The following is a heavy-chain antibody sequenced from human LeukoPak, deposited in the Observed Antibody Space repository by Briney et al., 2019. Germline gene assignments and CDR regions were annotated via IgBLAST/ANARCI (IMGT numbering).Heavy chain of an antibody. V-gene: IGHV3-7*02. Sequence: PGGSLRLSCAASGFTFSGYWMSWVRQAPGKALEWVANIKVDGTEKYYVDSVKGRFTISRDNAKNSLSLQMSGLRAEDTAVYYCARVSLGNNYGSGSYDYWGQGTLVTVSS. CDR1: GFTFSGYW. CDR3: ARVSLGNNYGSGSYDY. J-gene: IGHJ4*02. D-gene: IGHD3-10*01. CDR2: IKVDGTEK.